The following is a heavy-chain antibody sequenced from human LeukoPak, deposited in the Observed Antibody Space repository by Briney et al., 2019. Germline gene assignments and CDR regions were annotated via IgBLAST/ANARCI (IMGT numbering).Heavy chain of an antibody. V-gene: IGHV3-48*04. CDR2: ISISSSTI. D-gene: IGHD4-17*01. CDR1: GFTFSSYS. CDR3: ASGPVTTTSFDY. Sequence: GGSLRLSCVASGFTFSSYSMNWVRQAPGKGLEWVSYISISSSTIYYADSVKGRFTISRDNAKNSLYLQMNSLRAEDTAVYYCASGPVTTTSFDYWGQGTLVTVSS. J-gene: IGHJ4*02.